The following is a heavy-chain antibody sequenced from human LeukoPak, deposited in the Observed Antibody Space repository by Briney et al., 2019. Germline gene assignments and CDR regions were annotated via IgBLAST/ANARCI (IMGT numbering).Heavy chain of an antibody. CDR3: VKTAGRDGLAPPY. CDR1: GDSITSSY. D-gene: IGHD6-13*01. V-gene: IGHV4-59*01. J-gene: IGHJ4*02. Sequence: PSETLSLTCIVSGDSITSSYWNWIRQPPGKGLEWIGDVYCSGITNYNPSLKSRITISIDTSKNQFSLKMNSVTAADTAVYYCVKTAGRDGLAPPYRGQGTLVTVSS. CDR2: VYCSGIT.